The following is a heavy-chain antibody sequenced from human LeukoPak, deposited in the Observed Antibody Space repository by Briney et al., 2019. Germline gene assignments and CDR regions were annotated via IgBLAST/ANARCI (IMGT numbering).Heavy chain of an antibody. Sequence: KTGGSLRLSCAASGFTFSDSYMSWIRQAPGKGLEWVSYISSSSSDTNYADSVKGRFTISRDNAENSLYLQINSLRAEDTAVYYCARGSRAIQLGDDYWGQGTLVTVSS. V-gene: IGHV3-11*06. D-gene: IGHD6-6*01. J-gene: IGHJ4*02. CDR1: GFTFSDSY. CDR3: ARGSRAIQLGDDY. CDR2: ISSSSSDT.